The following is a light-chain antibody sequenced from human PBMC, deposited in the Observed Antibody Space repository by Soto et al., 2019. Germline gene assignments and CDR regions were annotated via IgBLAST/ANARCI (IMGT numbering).Light chain of an antibody. CDR3: QHYGKSAMFT. J-gene: IGKJ2*01. CDR1: QSVSSSY. V-gene: IGKV3-20*01. CDR2: GAS. Sequence: EIVLTQSPGTLSLSPGDRATLSCRASQSVSSSYLAWYQQKPGQAPSLLIYGASNRATGIPDRFSGGGSGTDFSVTISRLEPEDFAVYYCQHYGKSAMFTVGQGTKLEIK.